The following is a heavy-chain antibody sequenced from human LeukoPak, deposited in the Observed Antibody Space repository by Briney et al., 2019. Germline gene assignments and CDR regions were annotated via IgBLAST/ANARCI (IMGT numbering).Heavy chain of an antibody. CDR1: GFNFSNSD. Sequence: PVGSLRLSCVASGFNFSNSDMNRVRQTPRKGLGWVSYISARGGSAHYADSVRGRFTISSDNSKNTLYLQMNILRAEDTTVYYCAKAGSYSDISVYPLASFDFWGQGTMVTVSS. D-gene: IGHD3-22*01. CDR3: AKAGSYSDISVYPLASFDF. V-gene: IGHV3-23*01. CDR2: ISARGGSA. J-gene: IGHJ3*01.